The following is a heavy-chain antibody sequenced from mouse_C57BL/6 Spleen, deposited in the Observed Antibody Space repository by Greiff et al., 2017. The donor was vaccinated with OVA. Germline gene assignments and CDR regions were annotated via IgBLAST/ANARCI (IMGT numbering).Heavy chain of an antibody. V-gene: IGHV1-50*01. J-gene: IGHJ2*01. CDR1: GYTFTSYW. Sequence: QVQLKQPGAELVKPGASVKLSCKASGYTFTSYWMQWVKQRPGQGLEWIGEIDPSDSYTNYNQKFKGKATLTVDTSSSTAYMQLSSLTSEDSAVYYCARRGYPSTNFDYWGQGTTLTVSS. D-gene: IGHD2-1*01. CDR2: IDPSDSYT. CDR3: ARRGYPSTNFDY.